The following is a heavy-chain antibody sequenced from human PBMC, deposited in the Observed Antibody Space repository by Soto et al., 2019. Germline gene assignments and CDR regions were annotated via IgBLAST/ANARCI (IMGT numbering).Heavy chain of an antibody. D-gene: IGHD2-2*01. CDR3: AYCSRTSCQTYGMDV. V-gene: IGHV3-30*03. Sequence: PVGSLRLSCAASGFTFRSYGMHLVRQAPGKGLEWVAVISYAGSNKYYADSVKGRFTISRDNSKNTLYLQMNSLRAEDTAVYYPAYCSRTSCQTYGMDVWGQGTTVIVSS. CDR1: GFTFRSYG. CDR2: ISYAGSNK. J-gene: IGHJ6*02.